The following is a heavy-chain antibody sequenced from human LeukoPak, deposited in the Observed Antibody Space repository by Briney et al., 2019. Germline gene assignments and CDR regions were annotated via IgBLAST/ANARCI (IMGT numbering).Heavy chain of an antibody. J-gene: IGHJ5*02. V-gene: IGHV4-38-2*02. CDR1: GYSINSGFF. CDR2: IHYSGTN. CDR3: ARDLGYSGFDWAP. D-gene: IGHD5-12*01. Sequence: PSETLSLTCTVSGYSINSGFFWSWIRQPPGKRLEWIGSIHYSGTNYYNPTLKSRVTISVDSSKNQFSLKLTSVTAADAAVYYCARDLGYSGFDWAPWGQGTLVTVSS.